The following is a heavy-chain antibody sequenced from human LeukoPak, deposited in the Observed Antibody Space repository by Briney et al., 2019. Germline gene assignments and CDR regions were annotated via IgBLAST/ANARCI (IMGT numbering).Heavy chain of an antibody. CDR2: IYSGGST. D-gene: IGHD5-18*01. V-gene: IGHV3-53*01. J-gene: IGHJ4*02. Sequence: GGSLRLSCAASGFTVSSNYMSWVRQAPGKGLEWVSVIYSGGSTYYADSVKGRFTISRDNSKNTLYLQMNSLRAEDTAVYYCARDARVISGYSPSYFDYWGQGTLVTVSS. CDR1: GFTVSSNY. CDR3: ARDARVISGYSPSYFDY.